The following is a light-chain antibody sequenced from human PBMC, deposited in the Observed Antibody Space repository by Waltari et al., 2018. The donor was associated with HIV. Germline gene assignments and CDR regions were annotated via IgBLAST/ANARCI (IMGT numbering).Light chain of an antibody. CDR1: QSISTY. J-gene: IGKJ2*01. Sequence: DIQMTQPPSSLSASGGDRVNITCRASQSISTYLTWYQHKAGKAPNLLIYAASSLHSGVPSRFSGSGSGTEFTLTISSLQFEDFATYYCQQSYSTVMYTFGQGTKLQI. V-gene: IGKV1-39*01. CDR3: QQSYSTVMYT. CDR2: AAS.